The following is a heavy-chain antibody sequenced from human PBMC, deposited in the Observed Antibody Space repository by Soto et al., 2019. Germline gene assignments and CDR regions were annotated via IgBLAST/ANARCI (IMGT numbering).Heavy chain of an antibody. V-gene: IGHV3-74*01. CDR2: INSDGSST. CDR3: ARGAFIAAEHFDY. J-gene: IGHJ4*02. Sequence: GGSLRLSCAASGFTFSSYWMHWVRQAPGKGLVWVSRINSDGSSTSYADSVKGRFTISRDNAKNTLYLQMNRLRAEDTAVYYCARGAFIAAEHFDYWGQGTLVTVSS. D-gene: IGHD6-13*01. CDR1: GFTFSSYW.